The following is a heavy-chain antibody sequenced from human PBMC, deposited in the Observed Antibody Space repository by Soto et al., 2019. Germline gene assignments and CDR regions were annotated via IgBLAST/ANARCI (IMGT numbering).Heavy chain of an antibody. D-gene: IGHD3-10*01. CDR1: GFTLSGRS. CDR2: IDNAGTDS. CDR3: ARGWFGPDV. J-gene: IGHJ6*04. Sequence: EVQLVESGGGLVQPGGSLRLSCAASGFTLSGRSMHWVRQAPGKGLVWVSGIDNAGTDSTYADSVKGRFTSSRDNAKQILYLQMNSLRVMDTAIYYCARGWFGPDVWGKGTTVTVSS. V-gene: IGHV3-74*01.